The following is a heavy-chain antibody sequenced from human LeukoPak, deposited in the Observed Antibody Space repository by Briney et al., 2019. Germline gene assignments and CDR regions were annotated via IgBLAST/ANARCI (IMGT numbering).Heavy chain of an antibody. V-gene: IGHV3-23*01. Sequence: SGGSLRLSCAASGFTFSSYAMSWVRQAPGKGLEWVSAISGSGGSPYSADSVKGRFTISRDNSNNTLYLQMNSLRAEDTAVYYCAKDRITMIVVVTFDYWGQGTLVTVSS. CDR3: AKDRITMIVVVTFDY. CDR2: ISGSGGSP. J-gene: IGHJ4*02. D-gene: IGHD3-22*01. CDR1: GFTFSSYA.